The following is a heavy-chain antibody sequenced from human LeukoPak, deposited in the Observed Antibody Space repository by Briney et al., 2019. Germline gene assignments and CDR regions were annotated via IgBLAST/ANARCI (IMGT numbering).Heavy chain of an antibody. CDR1: GFTFDDYA. CDR2: ISWDGGTI. CDR3: AKGSGGACHNYFED. Sequence: GGSLRLSCAASGFTFDDYAFHWVRQAPGKGLEWVSLISWDGGTIYYADSVRGRFTISRDNSKNSLYLRMNSLRAEDTALYYCAKGSGGACHNYFEDWGQGTLVSVAS. J-gene: IGHJ4*02. V-gene: IGHV3-43D*03. D-gene: IGHD2-21*02.